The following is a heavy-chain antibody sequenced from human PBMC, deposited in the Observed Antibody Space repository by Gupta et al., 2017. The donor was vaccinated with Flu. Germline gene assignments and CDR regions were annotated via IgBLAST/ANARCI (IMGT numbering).Heavy chain of an antibody. Sequence: VRQAPGKGLEWVAVISYDGSNKYYADSVKGRFTISRDNSKNTLYLQMNSLRAEDTAVYYCAKGETGANYYYYGMDVWGQGTTVTVSS. D-gene: IGHD1-1*01. CDR3: AKGETGANYYYYGMDV. CDR2: ISYDGSNK. V-gene: IGHV3-30*18. J-gene: IGHJ6*02.